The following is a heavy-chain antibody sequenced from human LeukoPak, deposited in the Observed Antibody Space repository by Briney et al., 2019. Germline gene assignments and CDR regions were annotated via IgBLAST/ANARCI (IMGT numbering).Heavy chain of an antibody. CDR2: TYYRSKWYN. D-gene: IGHD3-10*02. J-gene: IGHJ4*02. CDR1: GDSFSSNSAA. CDR3: TRTGMFADS. V-gene: IGHV6-1*01. Sequence: PSQTLSLTCAISGDSFSSNSAAWNWIRQSPSRGLEWLGRTYYRSKWYNDYAVSVKSRITINPDTSRNQFSLQLESVTPDDTAMYYCTRTGMFADSWGQGTLVTVSS.